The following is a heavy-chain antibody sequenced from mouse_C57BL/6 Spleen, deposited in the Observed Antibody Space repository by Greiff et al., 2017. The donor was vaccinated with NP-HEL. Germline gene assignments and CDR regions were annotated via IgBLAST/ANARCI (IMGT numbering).Heavy chain of an antibody. J-gene: IGHJ4*01. CDR1: GYTFTSYW. Sequence: QVQLQQPGAELVKPGASVKLSCKASGYTFTSYWMHWVKQRPGQGLEWIGMIHPNSGSTNYNEKFKSKATLTVDKSSSTAYMQLSSLTSEDSAVYYCASGAYGSYYYAMDYWGQGTSVTVSS. V-gene: IGHV1-64*01. CDR3: ASGAYGSYYYAMDY. D-gene: IGHD1-1*01. CDR2: IHPNSGST.